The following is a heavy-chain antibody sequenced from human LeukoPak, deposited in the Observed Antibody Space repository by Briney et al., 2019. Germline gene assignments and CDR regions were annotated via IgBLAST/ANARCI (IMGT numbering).Heavy chain of an antibody. CDR3: ASFDYGGNSGYFDY. J-gene: IGHJ4*02. V-gene: IGHV4-59*01. CDR1: GGSISSYY. D-gene: IGHD4-23*01. CDR2: IYYSGST. Sequence: SETLSLTCTVSGGSISSYYWSWIRQPPGKGLEWIGYIYYSGSTNYNPSLKSRVTISVDTSKNQFSLKLSSVTAADTAVYYCASFDYGGNSGYFDYWGQGTLVTVSS.